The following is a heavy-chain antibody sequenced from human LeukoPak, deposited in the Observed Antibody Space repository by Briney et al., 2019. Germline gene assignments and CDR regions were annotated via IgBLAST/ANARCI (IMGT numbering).Heavy chain of an antibody. D-gene: IGHD4-17*01. V-gene: IGHV4-38-2*01. Sequence: PSETLSLTCAVSGYSISSGYYWGWIRQPPGKGLEWIGSIYHSGSTYYNPSLKSRVTISVDTSKNQFSLKLSSVTAADTAVYYCAGSYVDYAAFDYWGQGTLVTVSS. CDR2: IYHSGST. J-gene: IGHJ4*02. CDR3: AGSYVDYAAFDY. CDR1: GYSISSGYY.